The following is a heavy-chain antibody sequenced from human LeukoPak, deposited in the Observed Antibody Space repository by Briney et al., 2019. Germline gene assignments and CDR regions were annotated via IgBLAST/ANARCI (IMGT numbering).Heavy chain of an antibody. CDR3: AKAQGDYCSSTSCYQTHYYYYGMDV. CDR2: ISGSGGST. CDR1: GFTFSSYA. V-gene: IGHV3-23*01. Sequence: GGSLRLSCAASGFTFSSYAMSWVRQAPGKGLEWVSAISGSGGSTYYADSVKGRFTISRDNSKNTLYLQMNSLRAEDTAVYYCAKAQGDYCSSTSCYQTHYYYYGMDVWGQETTVTVSS. J-gene: IGHJ6*02. D-gene: IGHD2-2*01.